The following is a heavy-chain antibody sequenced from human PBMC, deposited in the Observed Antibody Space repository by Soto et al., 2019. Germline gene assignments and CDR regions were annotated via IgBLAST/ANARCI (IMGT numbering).Heavy chain of an antibody. CDR2: SIPIFGTA. CDR3: ARDPYSVTIFGVVITWDYYYGMDV. CDR1: GGTFSSYA. V-gene: IGHV1-69*13. D-gene: IGHD3-3*01. Sequence: SVKVSCKASGGTFSSYAIIWVRQAPGQGLEWMGGSIPIFGTANYAQKFQGRVTITADESTSTAYMELSSLRSEDTAVYYCARDPYSVTIFGVVITWDYYYGMDVWGQGTTVTVSS. J-gene: IGHJ6*02.